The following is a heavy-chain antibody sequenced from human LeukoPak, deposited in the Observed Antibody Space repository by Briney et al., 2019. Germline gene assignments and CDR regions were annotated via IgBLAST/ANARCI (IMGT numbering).Heavy chain of an antibody. D-gene: IGHD2-2*01. Sequence: ASVKVSCKASGYPFTSYYMHWVRQAPGQGLEWMGLINPSGTTTNYAQKFQGRVTMTRDTSTSTVYMDLSGLRSEDTAVYYCARGVGVPAAGFDPWGQGTLVTVSS. J-gene: IGHJ5*02. CDR2: INPSGTTT. CDR1: GYPFTSYY. V-gene: IGHV1-46*01. CDR3: ARGVGVPAAGFDP.